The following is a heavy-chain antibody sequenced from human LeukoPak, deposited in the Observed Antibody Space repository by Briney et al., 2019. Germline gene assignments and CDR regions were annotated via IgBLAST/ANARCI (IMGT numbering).Heavy chain of an antibody. D-gene: IGHD4-23*01. V-gene: IGHV3-7*01. CDR3: VRYHGGGWDV. CDR2: IKQDGSEK. CDR1: GFTFSTYW. Sequence: GGSLRLSCAASGFTFSTYWMSWVRQAPGKGLEWVANIKQDGSEKYYVDSVKGRFTTSRDNAKNSLYLQMNSLRAEDTAVYYCVRYHGGGWDVWGQGTTVTVSS. J-gene: IGHJ6*02.